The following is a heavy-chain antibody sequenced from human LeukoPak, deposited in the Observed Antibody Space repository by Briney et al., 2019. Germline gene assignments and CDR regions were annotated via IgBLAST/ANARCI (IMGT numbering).Heavy chain of an antibody. CDR3: AKDPVPYSSSWYVGDY. CDR2: ISGSGGST. CDR1: GFTFSSYA. D-gene: IGHD6-13*01. J-gene: IGHJ4*02. Sequence: GGSLRLSCAASGFTFSSYAMSWVRQAPGKGLEWVSAISGSGGSTYHADSVKGRFTISRDNSKNTLYLQMNSLRAEDTAVYYCAKDPVPYSSSWYVGDYWGQGTLVTVSS. V-gene: IGHV3-23*01.